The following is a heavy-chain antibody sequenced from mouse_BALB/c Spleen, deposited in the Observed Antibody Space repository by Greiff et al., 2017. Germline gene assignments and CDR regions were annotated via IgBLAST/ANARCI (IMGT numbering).Heavy chain of an antibody. Sequence: EVKLVESGGDLVKPGGSLKLSCAASGFTFSSYGMSWVRQTPDKRLEWVATISSGGSYTYYPDTVTGRFTISRDNAKNTLYLEMSSLRSEDTAMYYCARDDGNYVMDYWGQGTSVTVSS. CDR1: GFTFSSYG. CDR2: ISSGGSYT. J-gene: IGHJ4*01. CDR3: ARDDGNYVMDY. V-gene: IGHV5-6*01. D-gene: IGHD2-3*01.